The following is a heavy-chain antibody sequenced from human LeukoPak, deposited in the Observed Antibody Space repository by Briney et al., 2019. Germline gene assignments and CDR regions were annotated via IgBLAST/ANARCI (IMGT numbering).Heavy chain of an antibody. CDR3: AASAPVEMATMEVALG. CDR1: GFTFTSSA. CDR2: IVVGSGNT. D-gene: IGHD5-24*01. V-gene: IGHV1-58*02. Sequence: SVKVSCKASGFTFTSSAMQWVRQARGQPLEWIGWIVVGSGNTNYAQKFQERVTITRDMSTSTAYMELSSLRPEDTAVYYCAASAPVEMATMEVALGWGQGTLVTVSS. J-gene: IGHJ4*02.